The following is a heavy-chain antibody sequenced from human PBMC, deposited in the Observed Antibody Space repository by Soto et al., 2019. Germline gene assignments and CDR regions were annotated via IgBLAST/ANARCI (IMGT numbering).Heavy chain of an antibody. J-gene: IGHJ4*02. CDR3: AREGDFWSGYYRGYFDY. CDR2: INPSGGST. CDR1: GYTFTSYY. V-gene: IGHV1-46*03. D-gene: IGHD3-3*01. Sequence: GASVKVSCKASGYTFTSYYMHWVRQAPGQGLEWMGIINPSGGSTSYAQKFQGRVTMTRDTSTSTVYMELSSLRSEDTAVYYCAREGDFWSGYYRGYFDYWGQGTLVTVSS.